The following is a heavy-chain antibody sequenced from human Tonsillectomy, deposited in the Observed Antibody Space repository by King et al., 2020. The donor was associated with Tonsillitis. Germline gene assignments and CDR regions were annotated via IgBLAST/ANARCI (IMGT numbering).Heavy chain of an antibody. D-gene: IGHD3-16*01. CDR3: ARADGLGGVPLDY. CDR1: GYTFTSYG. CDR2: ISAYNGNA. Sequence: QLVQSGAEVKKPGASVKVSCKASGYTFTSYGISWLRQAPGQGLEWMGWISAYNGNAKFAQKLQGRVTITTDTSTTTTYMELRSLRSDDTAVSYCARADGLGGVPLDYWGQGTLLTVSS. V-gene: IGHV1-18*01. J-gene: IGHJ4*02.